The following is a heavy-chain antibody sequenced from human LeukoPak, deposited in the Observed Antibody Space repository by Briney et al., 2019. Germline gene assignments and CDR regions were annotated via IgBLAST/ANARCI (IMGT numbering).Heavy chain of an antibody. CDR2: INPNSGGT. CDR3: VSSPSWIQLWSIGY. CDR1: GYTFTGYY. D-gene: IGHD5-18*01. J-gene: IGHJ4*02. Sequence: ASVKVSCKASGYTFTGYYMHWVRQAPGQGLEWMGWINPNSGGTNYAQKFQGRVTMTRDTSISTAYMELSRLRSDDTAVYYCVSSPSWIQLWSIGYWGQGTLVTVSS. V-gene: IGHV1-2*02.